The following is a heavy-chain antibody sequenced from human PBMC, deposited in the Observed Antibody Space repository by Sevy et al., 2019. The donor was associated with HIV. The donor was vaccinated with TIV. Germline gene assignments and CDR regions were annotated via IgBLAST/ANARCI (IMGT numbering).Heavy chain of an antibody. CDR1: DNSISSSSYY. CDR2: MHSSGST. V-gene: IGHV4-39*01. Sequence: SETMSLTCTVSDNSISSSSYYWGWVRQPPGQGLEWIATMHSSGSTYYNPSLESRVTMSVDTSKNQFSLKLSSVTASDTAVYYCARHYSGWYSNLDYYYGLDVWGQGTTVTVSS. CDR3: ARHYSGWYSNLDYYYGLDV. J-gene: IGHJ6*02. D-gene: IGHD6-19*01.